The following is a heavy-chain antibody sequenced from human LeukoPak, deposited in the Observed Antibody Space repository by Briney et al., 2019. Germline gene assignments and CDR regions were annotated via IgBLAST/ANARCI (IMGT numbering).Heavy chain of an antibody. V-gene: IGHV4-59*06. Sequence: SETLSLTCAVYVGSFRGYYWSWVRQPPGKGLEWIGYIYYSGSTYYNPSLKSRVTISVDTSKNQFSLKLSSVTAADTAVYYCARYRAQYWDFDLWGRGTLVTVSS. CDR1: VGSFRGYY. CDR3: ARYRAQYWDFDL. J-gene: IGHJ2*01. CDR2: IYYSGST. D-gene: IGHD1-1*01.